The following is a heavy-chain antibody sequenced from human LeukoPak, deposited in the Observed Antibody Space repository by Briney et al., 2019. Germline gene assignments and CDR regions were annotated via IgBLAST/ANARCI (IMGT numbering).Heavy chain of an antibody. CDR3: ARVTPDMDTVMGPIDY. CDR1: GGSISSSSHY. CDR2: IY. Sequence: SETLSLTCTVSGGSISSSSHYWGWIRQPPGKGLEWIGNIYYYNPSLKSRITMSVDTSQNQFSLRLSSVTAADTAVYYCARVTPDMDTVMGPIDYWGQGTLVTVSS. V-gene: IGHV4-39*07. D-gene: IGHD5-18*01. J-gene: IGHJ4*02.